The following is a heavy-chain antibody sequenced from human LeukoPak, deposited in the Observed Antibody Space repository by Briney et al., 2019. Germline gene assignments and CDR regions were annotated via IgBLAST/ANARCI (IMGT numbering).Heavy chain of an antibody. J-gene: IGHJ3*02. D-gene: IGHD3-16*01. CDR1: GVTFSSFD. Sequence: GGSLRLSCAASGVTFSSFDMNWVRQAPGKGLEWVSYISSSGSTIYYADSVKGRFTISRDNAKSSLYLQMSSLRGEDTAVYYCAKVKGEVIGAFDIWGQGTMVTVSS. CDR3: AKVKGEVIGAFDI. V-gene: IGHV3-48*03. CDR2: ISSSGSTI.